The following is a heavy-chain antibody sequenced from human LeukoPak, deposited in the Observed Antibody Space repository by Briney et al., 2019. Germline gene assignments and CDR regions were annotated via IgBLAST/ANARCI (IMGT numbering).Heavy chain of an antibody. J-gene: IGHJ4*02. CDR2: IRSGGDKT. V-gene: IGHV3-48*03. CDR1: GFTFSTYE. CDR3: ANDLTPAAILFAFDY. D-gene: IGHD2-2*02. Sequence: GGSLRLSCAASGFTFSTYEMNWFRQAPGKGPEWIAYIRSGGDKTNYAVSVKGRFTISRDNSKNTLYLQMNSLRAEDTAVYYCANDLTPAAILFAFDYWGQGTLVTVSS.